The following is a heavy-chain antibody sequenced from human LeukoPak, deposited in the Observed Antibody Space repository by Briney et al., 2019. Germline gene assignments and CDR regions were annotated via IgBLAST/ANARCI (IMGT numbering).Heavy chain of an antibody. CDR2: INSDGSST. D-gene: IGHD2-2*01. J-gene: IGHJ5*02. CDR1: GFTSSSYW. Sequence: GGSLRLSCAASGFTSSSYWMHWVRQVPGKGLVWVSRINSDGSSTSYADSVKGRFTISRDNAKNTLYLQMNSLRAEDTAVYYCALFSIVAVPAGKWFDPWGQGTLVTVSS. CDR3: ALFSIVAVPAGKWFDP. V-gene: IGHV3-74*01.